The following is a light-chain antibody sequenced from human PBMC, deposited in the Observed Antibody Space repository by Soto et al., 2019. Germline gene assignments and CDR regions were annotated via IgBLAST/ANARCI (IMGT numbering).Light chain of an antibody. Sequence: QSALTQPASVSGSPGQSITISCTGTSSDVGGYNYVSWYQQDPGKAPKVMIYDVSNRTSGVSHRFSASKPGNTASLTISGLPADDEADYYCRSYTSSRTYVFGTGTKLTVL. V-gene: IGLV2-14*01. CDR1: SSDVGGYNY. CDR2: DVS. J-gene: IGLJ1*01. CDR3: RSYTSSRTYV.